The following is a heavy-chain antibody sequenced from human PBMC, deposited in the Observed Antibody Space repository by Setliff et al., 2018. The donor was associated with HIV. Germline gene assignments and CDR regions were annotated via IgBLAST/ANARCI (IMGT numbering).Heavy chain of an antibody. V-gene: IGHV3-66*01. CDR3: AGGAAAGPIVY. CDR2: IYSGGST. D-gene: IGHD6-13*01. CDR1: GFTVSSNY. Sequence: GGSMRLPCAASGFTVSSNYMSWVRQAPGKGLEWVSVIYSGGSTYYADTVKGRFTSSRDNSKNTLYLQMSRLRAEDTAVYYCAGGAAAGPIVYWGQGTLVTVSS. J-gene: IGHJ4*02.